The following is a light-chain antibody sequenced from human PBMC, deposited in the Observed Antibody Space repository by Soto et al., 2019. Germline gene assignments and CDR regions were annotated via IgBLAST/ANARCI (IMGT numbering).Light chain of an antibody. V-gene: IGKV3-20*01. Sequence: EIVMTQSPATLSVSPGERATLSCRASQSVSSSYLAWYRQKPGQAPRLLIYGASSRATGIPDRFSGSGSGTDFALTISRLEPEDFAVYYCQQYGSSPTTFGGGTKVDIK. CDR2: GAS. CDR3: QQYGSSPTT. J-gene: IGKJ4*01. CDR1: QSVSSSY.